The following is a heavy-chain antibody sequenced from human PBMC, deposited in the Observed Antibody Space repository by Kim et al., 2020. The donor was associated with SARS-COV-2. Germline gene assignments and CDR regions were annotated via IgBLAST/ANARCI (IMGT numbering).Heavy chain of an antibody. CDR2: ISYDGSDE. CDR1: GFTFSGSA. D-gene: IGHD5-18*01. CDR3: AKGAARIHYVKKYQWCDP. J-gene: IGHJ5*02. V-gene: IGHV3-30*18. Sequence: GGSLRLSCAASGFTFSGSAMHWVRQAPGKGLEGVALISYDGSDENYADSVKGRFTISRDNSKKTLYLQMNSLRPEDTAVYYCAKGAARIHYVKKYQWCDPWGQGPLVTVSS.